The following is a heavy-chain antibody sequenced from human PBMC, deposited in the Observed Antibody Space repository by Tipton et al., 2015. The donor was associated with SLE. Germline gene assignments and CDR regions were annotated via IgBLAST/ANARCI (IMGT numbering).Heavy chain of an antibody. V-gene: IGHV3-30-3*01. CDR1: GFTFSSYA. J-gene: IGHJ3*02. Sequence: SLRLSCAASGFTFSSYAMHWVRQAPGKGLEWVAVISYDGSNKYYADSVKGRFTISRDNSKNTLYLQMNSLRAEDTAVYYCARGDFWSGYGAFDIWGQGTMVTVSS. CDR3: ARGDFWSGYGAFDI. D-gene: IGHD3-3*01. CDR2: ISYDGSNK.